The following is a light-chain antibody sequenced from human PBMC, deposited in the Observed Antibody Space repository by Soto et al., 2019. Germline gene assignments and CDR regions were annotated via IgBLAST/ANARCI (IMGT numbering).Light chain of an antibody. CDR1: QSVSTNS. J-gene: IGKJ1*01. CDR3: QQFGSPWT. CDR2: GTF. Sequence: IVLTQSPGTLSLSPGERATLSCRASQSVSTNSLVWYQQKAGLPPRLLIYGTFSRATGIPDRFSGSGSGTDFTLTISRLEPEDFVVYYCQQFGSPWTFGQGTKVEIK. V-gene: IGKV3-20*01.